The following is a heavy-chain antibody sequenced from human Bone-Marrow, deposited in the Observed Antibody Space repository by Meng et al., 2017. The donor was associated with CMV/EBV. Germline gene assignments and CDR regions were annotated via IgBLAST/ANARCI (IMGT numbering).Heavy chain of an antibody. J-gene: IGHJ4*02. CDR2: ISPVTYVT. D-gene: IGHD6-19*01. Sequence: ASVKVSCKASGYTFTSYGISWVRQAPGQGLEWMGWISPVTYVTNYAQKFQGRVTMTKDTSISTAYMELTGLTFDDTAAYFCARALPIAVAGNHFDVWGQETSVTVSS. CDR3: ARALPIAVAGNHFDV. V-gene: IGHV1-18*01. CDR1: GYTFTSYG.